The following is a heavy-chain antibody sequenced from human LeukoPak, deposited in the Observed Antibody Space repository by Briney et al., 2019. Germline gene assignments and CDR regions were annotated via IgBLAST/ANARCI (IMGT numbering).Heavy chain of an antibody. V-gene: IGHV3-21*01. CDR3: ATAADHPGGFDY. CDR1: GFIFSTYS. Sequence: GGSLRLSCSASGFIFSTYSMDWVRQAPGKGLEWVSSISTSTYISYADSVKGRFTISRDNAKTSLYLQMNSLRAEDTAVYYCATAADHPGGFDYWGQGTLVTVYS. D-gene: IGHD3-16*01. J-gene: IGHJ4*02. CDR2: ISTSTYI.